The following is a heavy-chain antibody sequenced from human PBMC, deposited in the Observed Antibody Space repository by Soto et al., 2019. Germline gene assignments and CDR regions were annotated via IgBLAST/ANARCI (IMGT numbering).Heavy chain of an antibody. Sequence: GGSLRLSCATSGFTFSSYWMHWVRQAPGKGLVWVSRINSDGSSTTYADSVKGRFTISRDNAKNTLYLQMNSLRADDTAVYYCARSESGYFDYWGQGTLVTVSS. V-gene: IGHV3-74*01. CDR3: ARSESGYFDY. J-gene: IGHJ4*02. CDR2: INSDGSST. D-gene: IGHD2-15*01. CDR1: GFTFSSYW.